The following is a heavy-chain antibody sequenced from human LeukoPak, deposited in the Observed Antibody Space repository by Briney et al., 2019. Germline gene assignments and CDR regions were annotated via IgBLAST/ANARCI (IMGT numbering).Heavy chain of an antibody. CDR1: GFTFSSYA. CDR2: ISGSGGST. V-gene: IGHV3-23*01. D-gene: IGHD1-26*01. Sequence: GGSLRLSCAASGFTFSSYAMSWVRQAPGKGLEWVSAISGSGGSTYYADSVKGRFTISRDNSKNTLFLQMNSLRAEDMAVYYCARIEWERLGRAFDIWGQGTMVTVSS. J-gene: IGHJ3*02. CDR3: ARIEWERLGRAFDI.